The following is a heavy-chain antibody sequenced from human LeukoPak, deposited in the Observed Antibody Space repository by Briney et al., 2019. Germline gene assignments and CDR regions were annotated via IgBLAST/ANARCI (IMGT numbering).Heavy chain of an antibody. V-gene: IGHV4-59*12. CDR1: GGSISRYY. J-gene: IGHJ4*02. D-gene: IGHD3-10*01. CDR3: ARGHSALRITMVRGVWYNY. Sequence: SETLSLTCTVSGGSISRYYWSWIRQAPGKGLEWIGYIYYSGSTNYNPSLKSRVTMSVDTSKNQFSLKLSSVTAADTAVYYCARGHSALRITMVRGVWYNYWGQGTLVTVSS. CDR2: IYYSGST.